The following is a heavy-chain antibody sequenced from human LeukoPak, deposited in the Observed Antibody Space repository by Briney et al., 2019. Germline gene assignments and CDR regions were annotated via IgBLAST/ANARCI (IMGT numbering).Heavy chain of an antibody. CDR1: GFTVSSNY. CDR3: AREAHTMMGPYGMDV. Sequence: GGSLRLSCAASGFTVSSNYMSWVRQAPGKGLEWVSVIYSGGSTYYADSVKGRFTISRDNSKNTLCLQMNSLRAEDTAVYYCAREAHTMMGPYGMDVWGQGTTVTVSS. D-gene: IGHD3-22*01. V-gene: IGHV3-66*01. J-gene: IGHJ6*02. CDR2: IYSGGST.